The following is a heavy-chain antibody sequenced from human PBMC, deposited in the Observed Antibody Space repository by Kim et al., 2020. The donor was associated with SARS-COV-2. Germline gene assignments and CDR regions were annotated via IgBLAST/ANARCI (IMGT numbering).Heavy chain of an antibody. Sequence: SETLSLTCTVSGGSISSYYWSWIRQPPGKGLEWIGYIYYSGSTNYNPSLKSRVTISVDTSKNQFSLKLSSVIAADTAVYYCARHTNWNEPIDYWGQGTLVTVSS. J-gene: IGHJ4*02. CDR1: GGSISSYY. CDR3: ARHTNWNEPIDY. V-gene: IGHV4-59*08. D-gene: IGHD1-1*01. CDR2: IYYSGST.